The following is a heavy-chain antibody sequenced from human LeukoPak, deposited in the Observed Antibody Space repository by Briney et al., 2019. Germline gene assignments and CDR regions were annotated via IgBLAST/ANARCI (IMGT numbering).Heavy chain of an antibody. D-gene: IGHD6-13*01. Sequence: PGGSLRLSCAASGFTFSSYSMNWVRQAPGKGLEWVSSISSSSSYIYYADSVKGRFTISRGNAKNSLYLQMNSLRAEDTAVYYCARDGPLIAGAGGGGDAFDIWGQGTMVTVSS. CDR1: GFTFSSYS. J-gene: IGHJ3*02. V-gene: IGHV3-21*01. CDR2: ISSSSSYI. CDR3: ARDGPLIAGAGGGGDAFDI.